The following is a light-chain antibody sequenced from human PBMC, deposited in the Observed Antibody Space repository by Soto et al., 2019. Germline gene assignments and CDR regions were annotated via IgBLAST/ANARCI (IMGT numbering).Light chain of an antibody. J-gene: IGLJ3*02. V-gene: IGLV1-40*01. CDR2: GNN. CDR3: QSYDSSLSGSGV. Sequence: QSALTQPPSVSGAPGQRVTISCTGSSSNIGAGNDVNWYQQLPGTAPKVLIYGNNKRPSGVPDRFSGSKSGISASLAITGLQSEDEAEYFCQSYDSSLSGSGVFGGGTKLTVL. CDR1: SSNIGAGND.